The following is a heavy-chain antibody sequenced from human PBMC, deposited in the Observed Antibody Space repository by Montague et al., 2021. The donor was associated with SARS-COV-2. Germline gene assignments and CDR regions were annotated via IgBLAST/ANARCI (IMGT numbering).Heavy chain of an antibody. CDR2: ISGSGGST. J-gene: IGHJ4*02. CDR3: AKASWIQLWFRTPYFDY. Sequence: SLRLSCAASGFTFSSYAMSWVRQAPGKGLEWVSAISGSGGSTYYADSVKGRLTISRDNSKNTLYLQMNSLRAEDTAVYYCAKASWIQLWFRTPYFDYWGQGTLVTVSS. D-gene: IGHD5-18*01. V-gene: IGHV3-23*01. CDR1: GFTFSSYA.